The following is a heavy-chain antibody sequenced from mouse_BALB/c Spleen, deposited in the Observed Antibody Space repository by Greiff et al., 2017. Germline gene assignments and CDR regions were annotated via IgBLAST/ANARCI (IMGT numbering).Heavy chain of an antibody. J-gene: IGHJ3*01. CDR3: TRDYYGSRTPFAY. CDR1: GFTFSSYT. D-gene: IGHD1-1*01. Sequence: EVKLVESGGGLVKPGGSLKLSCAASGFTFSSYTMSWVRQTPEKRLEWVATISSGGSYTYYPDSVKGRFTISRDNAKNTLYLQMSSLKSEDTAMYYCTRDYYGSRTPFAYWGQGTLVTVSA. CDR2: ISSGGSYT. V-gene: IGHV5-6-4*01.